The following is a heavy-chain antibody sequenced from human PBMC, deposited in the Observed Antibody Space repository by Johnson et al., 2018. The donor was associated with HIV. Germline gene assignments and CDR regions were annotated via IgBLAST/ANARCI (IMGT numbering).Heavy chain of an antibody. CDR2: IWYDGSNK. D-gene: IGHD2-15*01. J-gene: IGHJ3*02. Sequence: QMQLVESGGGVVQPGRSLRLSCTASGFTFSRYGMHWVRQAPGKGLEWVAVIWYDGSNKYYADSVKGRFTISRDNSKNTLYLQMNSLRVEDTAVYYCAKWQGSSGAFDIWGQGTMVTVSS. CDR1: GFTFSRYG. CDR3: AKWQGSSGAFDI. V-gene: IGHV3-33*06.